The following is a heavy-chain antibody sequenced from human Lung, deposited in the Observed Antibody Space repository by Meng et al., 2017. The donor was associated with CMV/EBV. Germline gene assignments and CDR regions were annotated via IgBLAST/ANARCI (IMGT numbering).Heavy chain of an antibody. CDR3: SRGEGAIAVVPAANYYGMDV. CDR1: SGSFSGYY. D-gene: IGHD2-2*01. J-gene: IGHJ6*02. V-gene: IGHV4-34*01. Sequence: GSLRLXXAINSGSFSGYYWSWIRQPPGGAMGWIGEINQSGSPNYNPSLKSRVTMSIDTSEDQFSLKLSSVTAADTAVYYCSRGEGAIAVVPAANYYGMDVWGQGXTVTVSS. CDR2: INQSGSP.